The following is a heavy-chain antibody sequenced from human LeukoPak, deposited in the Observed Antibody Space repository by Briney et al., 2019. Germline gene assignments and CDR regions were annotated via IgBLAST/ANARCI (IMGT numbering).Heavy chain of an antibody. CDR1: RGSISSGNYY. CDR3: ARHSLSNSGSYYRPFDY. V-gene: IGHV4-61*02. D-gene: IGHD3-10*01. Sequence: PSETLSLTCTVSRGSISSGNYYWSWIRQPAGKGLEWIGRFHTRGSTNYNPSLKSRVIISVDTSKNQFSLKLSSVTAADMAVYYCARHSLSNSGSYYRPFDYWGQGTLVTVSS. CDR2: FHTRGST. J-gene: IGHJ4*02.